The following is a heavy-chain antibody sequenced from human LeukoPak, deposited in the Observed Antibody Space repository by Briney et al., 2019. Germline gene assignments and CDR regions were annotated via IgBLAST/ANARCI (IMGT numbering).Heavy chain of an antibody. D-gene: IGHD5-18*01. CDR1: GYTFTSYG. Sequence: ASVKVSCKASGYTFTSYGISWVRQAPGQGLEWMGCISAYNGNTNYAEKLQGRVTMTTDTSTSTAYMELNSLRSDDTAVYYCARVDTAIDGFDYWGQGSLVTVSS. V-gene: IGHV1-18*04. CDR3: ARVDTAIDGFDY. CDR2: ISAYNGNT. J-gene: IGHJ4*02.